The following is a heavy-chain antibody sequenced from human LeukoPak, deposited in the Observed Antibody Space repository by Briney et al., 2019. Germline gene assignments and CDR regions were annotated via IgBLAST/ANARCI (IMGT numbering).Heavy chain of an antibody. D-gene: IGHD3-10*01. CDR3: ARAVGSFGSGNYYSDY. V-gene: IGHV3-21*05. CDR2: ISSSSGYT. CDR1: GFTFSTYA. J-gene: IGHJ4*02. Sequence: PGGSLRLSCAASGFTFSTYAMTWVRQAPGKGLEWVSYISSSSGYTYYAGSVKGRFTISRDNAKNSLYLQMNSPRAEDTAVYYCARAVGSFGSGNYYSDYWGQGTLVTVSS.